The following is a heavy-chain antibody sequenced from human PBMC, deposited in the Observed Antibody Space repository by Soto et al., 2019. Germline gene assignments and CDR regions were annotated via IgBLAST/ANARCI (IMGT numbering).Heavy chain of an antibody. CDR1: GFTFSNFD. Sequence: HPGGSLRLSCAASGFTFSNFDMNWVRQAPGKGLEWVSGVTASGSRTLHADSVKGRFTISRDNSKNTLYLQMNSLRAEDTAVYYCAKDEDYDFWSGYFNYYNMDVWGKRTTVTASS. D-gene: IGHD3-3*01. CDR2: VTASGSRT. V-gene: IGHV3-23*01. CDR3: AKDEDYDFWSGYFNYYNMDV. J-gene: IGHJ6*03.